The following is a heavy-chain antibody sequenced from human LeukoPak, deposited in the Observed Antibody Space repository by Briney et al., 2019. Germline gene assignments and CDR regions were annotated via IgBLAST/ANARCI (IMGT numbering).Heavy chain of an antibody. CDR2: ITISGGKT. D-gene: IGHD1-26*01. J-gene: IGHJ4*02. CDR3: ARGSGSYYVRPNFDY. CDR1: GFTFSNSA. V-gene: IGHV3-23*01. Sequence: PGGSLRLSCAVSGFTFSNSAWAWVRQAPGKGLEWVSTITISGGKTYHADSVKGRFTISRDNSKNTLYLQMNSLRADDTAVYYCARGSGSYYVRPNFDYWGQGTLVTVSS.